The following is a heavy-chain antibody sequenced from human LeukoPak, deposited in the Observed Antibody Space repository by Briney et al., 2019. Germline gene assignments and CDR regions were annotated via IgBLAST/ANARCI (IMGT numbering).Heavy chain of an antibody. J-gene: IGHJ4*02. CDR1: GGSISSSSYY. V-gene: IGHV4-39*01. CDR2: IYYSGST. D-gene: IGHD5-18*01. Sequence: PKTLSLTCTVSGGSISSSSYYWGWIRQPPGKGLEWIGSIYYSGSTYYNPSLKSRVTISVDTSKNQFSLKLSSVTAADTAVYYCARRLRGYSYGIDYWGQGTLVTVSS. CDR3: ARRLRGYSYGIDY.